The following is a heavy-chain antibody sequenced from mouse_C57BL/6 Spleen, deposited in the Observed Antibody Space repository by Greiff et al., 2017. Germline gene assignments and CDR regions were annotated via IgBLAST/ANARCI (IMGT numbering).Heavy chain of an antibody. D-gene: IGHD1-1*01. J-gene: IGHJ2*01. CDR2: INPNNGGT. Sequence: EVKLQESGPELVKPGASVKMSCKASGYTFTDYNMHWVKQSHGKSLEWIGYINPNNGGTSYNQKFKGKATLTVNKSSSTAYMELRSLTSEDSAVYYCAQYGSLFDYWGQGTTLTVSS. CDR1: GYTFTDYN. V-gene: IGHV1-22*01. CDR3: AQYGSLFDY.